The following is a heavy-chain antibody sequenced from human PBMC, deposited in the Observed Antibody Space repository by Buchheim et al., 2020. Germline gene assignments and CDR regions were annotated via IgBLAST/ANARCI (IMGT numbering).Heavy chain of an antibody. Sequence: QVQLVESGGGVVQPGRSLRLSCAASGYRFSDSGMHWVRQVPGKGLEWVAAIASDGNRKKYAESVKGRFTISRDVSKNTLYLQRNSLRAEDTAVYYCVKWSGTYPLYYFDYWGQGTL. CDR3: VKWSGTYPLYYFDY. CDR2: IASDGNRK. CDR1: GYRFSDSG. J-gene: IGHJ4*02. V-gene: IGHV3-30*18. D-gene: IGHD1-26*01.